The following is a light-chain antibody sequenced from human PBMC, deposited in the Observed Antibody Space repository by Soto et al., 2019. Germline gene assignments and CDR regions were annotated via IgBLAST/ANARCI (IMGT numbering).Light chain of an antibody. CDR2: VAS. CDR1: QSISSN. CDR3: QQYNNWPPPWT. J-gene: IGKJ1*01. Sequence: EIVMTQSPATLSVSPGERATLSCRASQSISSNLAWYQQKPGQAPRLLIYVASTRATGIPARFSGSGSGTEFTLTISSLQSEDFAVYCCQQYNNWPPPWTFGQGTKVEIK. V-gene: IGKV3-15*01.